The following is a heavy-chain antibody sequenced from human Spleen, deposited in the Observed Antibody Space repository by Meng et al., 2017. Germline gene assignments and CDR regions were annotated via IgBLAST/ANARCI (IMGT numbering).Heavy chain of an antibody. D-gene: IGHD3-10*01. CDR3: ARAGLLWFGESDY. Sequence: GGSLRLSCAASGFTFSSYWMHWVRQAPGKGLVWVSRINTDGTTTTYADSVKGRFTISRDNAKNTLYLQMNSLRGEDTAVYYCARAGLLWFGESDYWGQGTLVTVSS. V-gene: IGHV3-74*01. CDR2: INTDGTTT. J-gene: IGHJ4*02. CDR1: GFTFSSYW.